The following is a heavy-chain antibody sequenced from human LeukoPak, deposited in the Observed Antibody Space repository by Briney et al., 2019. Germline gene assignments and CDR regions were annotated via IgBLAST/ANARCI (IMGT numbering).Heavy chain of an antibody. J-gene: IGHJ4*02. CDR2: ISSNGGST. Sequence: GGALRLSCAASGFTFSSYAMHWVRQAPGKGLEYVSAISSNGGSTYYANSVKGRFTISRDNSKNTLYLQMGSLRAEDMAVYYCARGYCTNGVCYTDYWGQGTLVTVSS. CDR3: ARGYCTNGVCYTDY. CDR1: GFTFSSYA. V-gene: IGHV3-64*01. D-gene: IGHD2-8*01.